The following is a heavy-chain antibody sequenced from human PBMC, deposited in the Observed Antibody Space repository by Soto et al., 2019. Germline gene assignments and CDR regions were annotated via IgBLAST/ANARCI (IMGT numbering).Heavy chain of an antibody. CDR1: GGSISSYY. Sequence: SETLSLTCTVSGGSISSYYWSWIRQPPGKGLEWIGYIYNSGSTNYNPSLKSRVTISVDTSKNQFSLKLSSVTAADTAVYYCARLLLDFWSGYYVNIRFDPWGQGTLVTVSS. V-gene: IGHV4-59*08. J-gene: IGHJ5*02. CDR2: IYNSGST. CDR3: ARLLLDFWSGYYVNIRFDP. D-gene: IGHD3-3*01.